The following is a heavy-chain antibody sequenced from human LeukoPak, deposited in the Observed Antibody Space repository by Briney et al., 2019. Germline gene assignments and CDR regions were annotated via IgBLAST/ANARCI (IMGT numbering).Heavy chain of an antibody. Sequence: PSETLSLTCTVSGVSISSYYWSWIRQPPGKGLEWIGYIYSSGSTNYNPSLKSRVTISLDTSKSQFSLKLSSVTAADTAVYYCARLRGFGVITAYYYATDVWGQGTTVTVSS. CDR3: ARLRGFGVITAYYYATDV. CDR2: IYSSGST. V-gene: IGHV4-59*08. J-gene: IGHJ6*02. CDR1: GVSISSYY. D-gene: IGHD3-3*01.